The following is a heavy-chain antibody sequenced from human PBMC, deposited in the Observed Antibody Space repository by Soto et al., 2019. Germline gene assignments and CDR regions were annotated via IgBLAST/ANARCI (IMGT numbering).Heavy chain of an antibody. CDR3: TTQRWELLVYFDY. CDR1: GFTFTNAW. D-gene: IGHD1-26*01. J-gene: IGHJ4*02. CDR2: IKTETDGGKT. Sequence: EVQLVESGGGLVKPGGSLRLSCAASGFTFTNAWMTWVRQAPGKGLEWVGRIKTETDGGKTDYAEPVKGRFIISSDDSKNTLYLQMNSLKTEDTDGYYCTTQRWELLVYFDYWGQGTLVTVSS. V-gene: IGHV3-15*07.